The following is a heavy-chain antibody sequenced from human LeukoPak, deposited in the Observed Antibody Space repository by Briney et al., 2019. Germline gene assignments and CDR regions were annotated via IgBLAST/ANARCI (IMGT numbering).Heavy chain of an antibody. D-gene: IGHD2-21*01. CDR2: IYSGGST. CDR1: GFTVSSNY. Sequence: GGSLRLSCAASGFTVSSNYMSWVRQAPGKGLEWVSVIYSGGSTYYADSVKGRFTISRDNSRNTLYLQMNSLRAEDTAVYYCARDTQLVNAFDIWGQGTMVTVS. V-gene: IGHV3-53*01. J-gene: IGHJ3*02. CDR3: ARDTQLVNAFDI.